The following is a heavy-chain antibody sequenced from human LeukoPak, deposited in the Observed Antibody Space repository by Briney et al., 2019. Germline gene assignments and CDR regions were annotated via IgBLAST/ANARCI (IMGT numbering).Heavy chain of an antibody. V-gene: IGHV3-21*01. CDR2: ISSSSSYI. Sequence: GGSLRLSCAASGFTFSSYSMNWVRQAPGKGLEWVSSISSSSSYIYYADSVKGRFTISRDNAKNSLYLQMNSLRAEDTAVYYCASASFVGKSIHYWGQGTLVTVSS. J-gene: IGHJ4*02. CDR3: ASASFVGKSIHY. CDR1: GFTFSSYS. D-gene: IGHD2-15*01.